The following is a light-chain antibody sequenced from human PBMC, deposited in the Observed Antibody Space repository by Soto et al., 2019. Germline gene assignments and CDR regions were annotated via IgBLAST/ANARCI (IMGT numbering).Light chain of an antibody. V-gene: IGKV3-20*01. Sequence: EILLTQSPGTLSLSPGERATLSCRASQSVSSTYLAWYQQKPGQAPRLLIYDASSRASGIPDRFSGSGSGTDFTLTISRLGPEDFAVYYCQQYGSSPQTFGQGTKVDIK. CDR1: QSVSSTY. CDR2: DAS. CDR3: QQYGSSPQT. J-gene: IGKJ1*01.